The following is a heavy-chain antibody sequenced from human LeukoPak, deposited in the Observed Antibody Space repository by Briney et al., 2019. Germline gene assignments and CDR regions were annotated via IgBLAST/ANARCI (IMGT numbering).Heavy chain of an antibody. CDR3: AKGLMPFTQFYLDAFDI. V-gene: IGHV4-39*07. CDR2: IYYSGST. D-gene: IGHD2-8*01. J-gene: IGHJ3*02. CDR1: GCSISSSSYY. Sequence: SETLSLTCTVSGCSISSSSYYWGWLRQPPGKGLEWIGSIYYSGSTYYNPSLKSRVTISVDTSKNQFSLKLSSVTAADTAVYYCAKGLMPFTQFYLDAFDIWGQGTMVTVSS.